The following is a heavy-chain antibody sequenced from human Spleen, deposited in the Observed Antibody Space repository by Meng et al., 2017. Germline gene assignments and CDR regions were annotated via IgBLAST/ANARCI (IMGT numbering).Heavy chain of an antibody. CDR3: TTDRRH. CDR2: MKSNVDGGTT. CDR1: GFTFSNAW. J-gene: IGHJ4*02. Sequence: GESLKISCAASGFTFSNAWMTWVRQAPGKGLEWIGRMKSNVDGGTTDYAAPVKGRFTISRDDSKNTVYLQMNSLKTEDTAVYYCTTDRRHWGQGTLVTVSS. V-gene: IGHV3-15*01.